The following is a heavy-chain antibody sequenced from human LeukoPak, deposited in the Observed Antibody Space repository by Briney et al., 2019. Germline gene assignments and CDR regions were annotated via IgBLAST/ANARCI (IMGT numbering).Heavy chain of an antibody. V-gene: IGHV1-18*01. D-gene: IGHD1-26*01. CDR3: ARFFPQKWELPGKWFAP. CDR1: GYTFNSYG. J-gene: IGHJ5*02. Sequence: ASVKVSCKASGYTFNSYGISWVRQAPGQGLEWMGWISTYNGHTNYAQKVQGRVTMTRDTSTSTVYMELRSLRYDDTAVYYCARFFPQKWELPGKWFAPWGQGTLITVSS. CDR2: ISTYNGHT.